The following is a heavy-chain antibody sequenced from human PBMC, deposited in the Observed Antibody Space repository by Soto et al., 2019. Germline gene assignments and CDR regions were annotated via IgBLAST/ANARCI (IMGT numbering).Heavy chain of an antibody. CDR3: ARMGGSSWYWEYFQH. CDR2: IIPIFGTA. J-gene: IGHJ1*01. Sequence: QVQLVQSGAEVKKPGSSVKVSCKASGGTFSSYAISWVRQAPGQGLEWMGGIIPIFGTANYALKFQGRVTLTADESTSTAYMELSSLRSEDTAIYYCARMGGSSWYWEYFQHWGQGTLVTVSS. CDR1: GGTFSSYA. V-gene: IGHV1-69*01. D-gene: IGHD6-13*01.